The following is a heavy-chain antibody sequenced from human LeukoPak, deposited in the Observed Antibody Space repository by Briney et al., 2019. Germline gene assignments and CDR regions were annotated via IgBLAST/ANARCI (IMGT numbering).Heavy chain of an antibody. CDR3: AREVKPYGDYDGGLDY. J-gene: IGHJ4*02. D-gene: IGHD4-17*01. CDR2: ISSSSSYI. CDR1: GFTFSSYS. V-gene: IGHV3-21*01. Sequence: PGWSLRLSCPSSGFTFSSYSMNWLRQAPGKGLAGVSSISSSSSYIYYADSVKGRFTISRDNAKNSLYLQMHSLRAEDTAVYYCAREVKPYGDYDGGLDYWGQGTLVTVSS.